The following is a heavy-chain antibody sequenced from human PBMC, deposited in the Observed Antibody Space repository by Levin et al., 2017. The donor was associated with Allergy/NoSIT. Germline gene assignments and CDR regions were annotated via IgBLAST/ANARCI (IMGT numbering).Heavy chain of an antibody. Sequence: QPGGSLRLSCAASGFTFSSYAMSWVRQAPGKGLEWVSAISGSGSSTYYADSVKGRFTISRDNSMNTLYLQMNSLSAEDTAVYYCAKDLGYSSGWYYGYFDYWGQGTLVTVSS. D-gene: IGHD6-19*01. CDR1: GFTFSSYA. CDR3: AKDLGYSSGWYYGYFDY. V-gene: IGHV3-23*01. CDR2: ISGSGSST. J-gene: IGHJ4*02.